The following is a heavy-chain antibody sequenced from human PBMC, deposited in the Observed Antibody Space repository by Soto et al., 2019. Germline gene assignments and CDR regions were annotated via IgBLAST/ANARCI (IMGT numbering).Heavy chain of an antibody. J-gene: IGHJ5*02. D-gene: IGHD2-15*01. CDR3: AKDLAQGTTWYRALDP. CDR2: MSGTGGTT. CDR1: GFTFSSNA. V-gene: IGHV3-23*01. Sequence: GGSLRLSCAASGFTFSSNAMSWVRQVPGKGLEWVSAMSGTGGTTYYADSVKGRFTISRDNSKSTLYLQMDSLRAEDTAVYYCAKDLAQGTTWYRALDPCGHGTLVTVSS.